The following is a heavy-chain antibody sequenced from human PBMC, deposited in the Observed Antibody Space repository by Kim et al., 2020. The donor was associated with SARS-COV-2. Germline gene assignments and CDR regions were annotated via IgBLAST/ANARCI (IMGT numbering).Heavy chain of an antibody. D-gene: IGHD6-13*01. V-gene: IGHV4-34*01. Sequence: SETLSLTCAVYGGSFSGYYWSWIRQPPGKGLEWIGEINHSGSTNYNPSLKSRVTISVDTSKNQFSLKLSSVTAADTAVYYCARGLKQPNKHIDYWGQGTLVTVSS. CDR3: ARGLKQPNKHIDY. CDR1: GGSFSGYY. CDR2: INHSGST. J-gene: IGHJ4*02.